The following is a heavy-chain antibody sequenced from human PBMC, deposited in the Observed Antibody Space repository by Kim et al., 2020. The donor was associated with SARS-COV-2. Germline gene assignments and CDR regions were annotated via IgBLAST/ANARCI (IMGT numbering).Heavy chain of an antibody. Sequence: GESLKISCVGSGYTFSNYWIGWVRQMPGKGLEWVGIIYPGDSEIRYSQAFLGQVTISVDKSISTAYLQWDSLKDSDTAMYYCARQSQEFRRYYGMNVWGQ. CDR2: IYPGDSEI. J-gene: IGHJ6*02. CDR3: ARQSQEFRRYYGMNV. V-gene: IGHV5-51*01. CDR1: GYTFSNYW.